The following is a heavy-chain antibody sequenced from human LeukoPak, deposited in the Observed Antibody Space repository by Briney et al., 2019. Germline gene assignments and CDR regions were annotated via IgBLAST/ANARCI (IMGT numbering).Heavy chain of an antibody. D-gene: IGHD6-19*01. CDR1: GFTFSSYS. Sequence: GGSLRLSCAASGFTFSSYSMNWVRQAPGKGLEWVSSISSSSSYIYYADSVKGRFTISRDNAKNSLYLQMNSLRAEDTAVYYCAREVAGTSSRFDYWGQGTLVTVSS. J-gene: IGHJ4*02. V-gene: IGHV3-21*01. CDR3: AREVAGTSSRFDY. CDR2: ISSSSSYI.